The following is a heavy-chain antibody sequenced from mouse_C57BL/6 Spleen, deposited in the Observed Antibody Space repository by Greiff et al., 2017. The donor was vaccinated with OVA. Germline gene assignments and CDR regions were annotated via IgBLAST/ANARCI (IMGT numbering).Heavy chain of an antibody. V-gene: IGHV5-17*01. CDR2: ISSGSSTI. D-gene: IGHD1-1*01. CDR1: GFTFSDYG. CDR3: ARDYGSGWFAY. Sequence: VMLVESGGGLVKPGGSLKLSCAASGFTFSDYGLHWVRQAPEKGLEWVAYISSGSSTIYYADTVKGRFTISRDNAKNTLFLQMTSLRSEDTAMYYCARDYGSGWFAYWGQGTLVTVSA. J-gene: IGHJ3*01.